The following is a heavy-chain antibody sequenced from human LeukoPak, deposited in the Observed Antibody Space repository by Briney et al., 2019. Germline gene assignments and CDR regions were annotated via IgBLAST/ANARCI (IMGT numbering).Heavy chain of an antibody. J-gene: IGHJ4*02. CDR1: GFTFSSYG. CDR2: IRYDGSNK. Sequence: GGSLRLSCAASGFTFSSYGMHWIRQAPGKGLEWVAFIRYDGSNKYYAESVKGRFTISRDNSKNTLYLQMNSLRAEDTAVYYCAKGRVVPAAILGYWGQGTLVTVSS. CDR3: AKGRVVPAAILGY. D-gene: IGHD2-2*02. V-gene: IGHV3-30*02.